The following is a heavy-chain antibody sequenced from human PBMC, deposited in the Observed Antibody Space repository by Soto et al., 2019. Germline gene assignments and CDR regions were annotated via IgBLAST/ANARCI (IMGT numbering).Heavy chain of an antibody. CDR2: INPNSGGT. CDR3: ARDSGSSGWYDNAFDI. CDR1: GYTLNELS. D-gene: IGHD6-19*01. J-gene: IGHJ3*02. V-gene: IGHV1-2*04. Sequence: ASVKVSCKVSGYTLNELSMHWVRQAPGQGLEWMGWINPNSGGTNYAQKFQGWVTMTRDTSISTAYMELSRLRSDDTAVYYCARDSGSSGWYDNAFDIWGQGTMVTVSS.